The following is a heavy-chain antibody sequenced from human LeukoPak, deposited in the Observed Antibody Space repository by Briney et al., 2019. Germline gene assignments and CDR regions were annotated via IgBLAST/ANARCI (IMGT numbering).Heavy chain of an antibody. J-gene: IGHJ4*02. CDR2: IIPTFGTA. CDR3: ARGSEVLWFGELLPFDY. CDR1: GGTFSSYA. D-gene: IGHD3-10*01. V-gene: IGHV1-69*13. Sequence: GASVKVSCKASGGTFSSYAISWVRQAPGQGLEWMGGIIPTFGTANYAQKFQGRVTITADESTSTAYMELSRLRSDDTAVYYCARGSEVLWFGELLPFDYWGQGTLVTVSS.